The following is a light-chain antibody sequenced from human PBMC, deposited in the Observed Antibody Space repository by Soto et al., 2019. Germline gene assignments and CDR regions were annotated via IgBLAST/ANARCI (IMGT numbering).Light chain of an antibody. Sequence: EIVLTQSPGTLSLSPGERATLSCRASQTITRNYFAWYQQKPGQPLRLRIYAATSRATGIPDRFSGSGSGTDFTLTISRLEPEDFAVYYCQQYGSTPPTFGQGTKLEIK. V-gene: IGKV3-20*01. CDR1: QTITRNY. CDR2: AAT. CDR3: QQYGSTPPT. J-gene: IGKJ2*01.